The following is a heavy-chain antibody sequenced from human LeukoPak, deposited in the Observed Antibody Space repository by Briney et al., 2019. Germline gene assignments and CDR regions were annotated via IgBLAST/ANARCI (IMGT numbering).Heavy chain of an antibody. V-gene: IGHV4-39*01. Sequence: SETLSLTCTISGGSISSSSYHWDRIRQPPGKGLEWIASISYSGNTYYNPSLRTRVTISVDTSKNQLSLKLSSVTAADTAVYYCARRPCSGGTCYWFDPWGQGTLVTVSS. CDR1: GGSISSSSYH. J-gene: IGHJ5*02. D-gene: IGHD2-15*01. CDR3: ARRPCSGGTCYWFDP. CDR2: ISYSGNT.